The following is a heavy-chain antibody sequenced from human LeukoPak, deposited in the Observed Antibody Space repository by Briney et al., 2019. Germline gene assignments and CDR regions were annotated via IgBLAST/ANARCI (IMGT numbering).Heavy chain of an antibody. J-gene: IGHJ4*02. D-gene: IGHD4-17*01. Sequence: SETLSLTCAVYGGSFSGYYWSWIRQPPGKGLEWIGEINHSGSTNYNPSLKSRVTISVDTSKNQFSLKLSSVTAADTAVYYCASWMDYASNWGQGTLVTVSS. CDR3: ASWMDYASN. V-gene: IGHV4-34*01. CDR1: GGSFSGYY. CDR2: INHSGST.